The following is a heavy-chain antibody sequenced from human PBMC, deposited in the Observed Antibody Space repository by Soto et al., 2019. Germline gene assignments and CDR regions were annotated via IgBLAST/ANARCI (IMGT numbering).Heavy chain of an antibody. D-gene: IGHD6-13*01. CDR2: VSGSGGST. Sequence: EVELLEAGGGLVQPGGSLRLSCAASGFSFTTYAMSWVRQAPGKGLEWVSSVSGSGGSTYHADSVKGRVTISRDNSQNKLYLQMNSLRAEDTAVYYCAKAASHSINWSSKEWDYWGQGNLVTISS. CDR1: GFSFTTYA. V-gene: IGHV3-23*01. J-gene: IGHJ4*02. CDR3: AKAASHSINWSSKEWDY.